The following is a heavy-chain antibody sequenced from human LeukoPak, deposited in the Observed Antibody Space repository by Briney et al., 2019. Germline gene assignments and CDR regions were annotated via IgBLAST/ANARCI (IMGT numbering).Heavy chain of an antibody. CDR2: IKSKTDGGTT. CDR3: WAAAAYYYYYGMDV. J-gene: IGHJ6*04. Sequence: GGSLRLSCAASGFTFSNAWMSWVRQAPGKGLGWVGRIKSKTDGGTTDYAAPVKGRFTISRDDSKNTLYLQMNSLKTEDTAVYYCWAAAAYYYYYGMDVWGKGTTVTVSS. V-gene: IGHV3-15*01. CDR1: GFTFSNAW. D-gene: IGHD6-13*01.